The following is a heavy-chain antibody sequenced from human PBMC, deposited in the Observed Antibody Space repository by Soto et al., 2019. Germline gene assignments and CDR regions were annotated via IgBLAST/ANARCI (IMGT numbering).Heavy chain of an antibody. D-gene: IGHD5-18*01. CDR1: GFTFSSYG. Sequence: GGSLRLSCAASGFTFSSYGMHWVRQSPGKGLEWVAVISYDGSNKYYADSVKGRFTISRDNSKNTLYLQMNSLRAEDTAVYYCAKDHEWLRGYSYGLDYWGQGTLVTVSS. CDR3: AKDHEWLRGYSYGLDY. J-gene: IGHJ4*02. CDR2: ISYDGSNK. V-gene: IGHV3-30*18.